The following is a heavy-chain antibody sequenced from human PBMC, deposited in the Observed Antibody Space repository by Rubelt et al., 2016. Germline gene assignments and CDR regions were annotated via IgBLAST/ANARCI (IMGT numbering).Heavy chain of an antibody. V-gene: IGHV4-34*01. J-gene: IGHJ5*02. CDR1: GESFGYYY. CDR2: INHSGST. D-gene: IGHD2-2*01. Sequence: QVQLQQWGAGLLKPSETLSLTCAVYGESFGYYYWSWIRQPPGKGLEWIGKINHSGSTNYNPSLKSRVTMSVDTSKNQFSLKLSSVTAADTAVYYCASIDCSSTSCYFVDPWGQGTLVTVSS. CDR3: ASIDCSSTSCYFVDP.